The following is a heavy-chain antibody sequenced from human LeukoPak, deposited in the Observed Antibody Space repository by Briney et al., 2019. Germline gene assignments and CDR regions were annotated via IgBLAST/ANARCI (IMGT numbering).Heavy chain of an antibody. J-gene: IGHJ4*02. V-gene: IGHV3-7*01. CDR2: IKQDGSKK. CDR3: ARGASLVGTTQLDY. Sequence: GGSLRLSCVASGFPFSSYWMTWVRQAPGKGLEWVANIKQDGSKKSYVDSVKGRFTISRDNAKSSLYLHMNSLRAEDTAVYYCARGASLVGTTQLDYWGQGTLVTVSS. D-gene: IGHD1-26*01. CDR1: GFPFSSYW.